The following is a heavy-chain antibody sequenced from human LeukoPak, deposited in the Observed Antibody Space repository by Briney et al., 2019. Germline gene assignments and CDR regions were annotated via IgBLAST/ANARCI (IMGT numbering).Heavy chain of an antibody. Sequence: ASVKVSCKASGYTFTSYGISWVRQALGQGLEWMGWISAYNGNTNYAQKLQGRVTMTTDTSTSTAYMELRSLRSDDTAVYYCARDLGIAARPDYFDYWGQGTLVTVSS. J-gene: IGHJ4*02. V-gene: IGHV1-18*01. CDR2: ISAYNGNT. CDR3: ARDLGIAARPDYFDY. CDR1: GYTFTSYG. D-gene: IGHD6-6*01.